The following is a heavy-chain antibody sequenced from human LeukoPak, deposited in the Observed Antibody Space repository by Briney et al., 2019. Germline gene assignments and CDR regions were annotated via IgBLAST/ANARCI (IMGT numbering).Heavy chain of an antibody. V-gene: IGHV3-23*01. CDR2: ITSSGDGT. Sequence: AGGSLRLSCAASRFTFSSYAMSWVRQAPGKGLQWVSSITSSGDGTYYADSVKGRFTISRDNSENMLYLQMNSLRVEDTAVYFCAKDRPNYYGSNGHYYRRDGDYWGQGTLVTVSS. CDR3: AKDRPNYYGSNGHYYRRDGDY. D-gene: IGHD3-22*01. J-gene: IGHJ4*02. CDR1: RFTFSSYA.